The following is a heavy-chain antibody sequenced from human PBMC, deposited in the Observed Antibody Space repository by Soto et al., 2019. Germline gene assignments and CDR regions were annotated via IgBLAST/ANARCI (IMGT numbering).Heavy chain of an antibody. Sequence: QVQLVQSGAEEKKPGASVKVSCKASGYTFTSYAMNWVRQAPGQRLEWMGWINAGNGNTKYSQKFQGRVTITRETSGSKAYKELSRLRSEETAVYYRASDPGYSHGNTWGQGTLVTVSS. CDR1: GYTFTSYA. J-gene: IGHJ5*02. D-gene: IGHD5-18*01. CDR2: INAGNGNT. CDR3: ASDPGYSHGNT. V-gene: IGHV1-3*05.